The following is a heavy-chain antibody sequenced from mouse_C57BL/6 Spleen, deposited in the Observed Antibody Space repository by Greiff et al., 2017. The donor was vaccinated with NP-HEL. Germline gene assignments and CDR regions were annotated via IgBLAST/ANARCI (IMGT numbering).Heavy chain of an antibody. CDR2: IDPSDSDT. CDR1: GYTFTSYW. V-gene: IGHV1-52*01. D-gene: IGHD1-1*01. CDR3: ARSGITKGMDY. J-gene: IGHJ4*01. Sequence: QVQLQQPGAELVRPGSSVKLSCKASGYTFTSYWMHWVKQRPIQGLEWIGNIDPSDSDTHYNQKFKDKATLTVDKSSSTAYMQLSSLTSEDSAVYYCARSGITKGMDYWGQGTSVTVSS.